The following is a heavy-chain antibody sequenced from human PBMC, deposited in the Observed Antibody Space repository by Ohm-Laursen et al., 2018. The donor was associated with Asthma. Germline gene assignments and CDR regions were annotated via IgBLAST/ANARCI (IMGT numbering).Heavy chain of an antibody. CDR3: VRDVVDRFDF. J-gene: IGHJ4*02. CDR2: ICIRNT. V-gene: IGHV1-18*01. Sequence: ASAKVSCKASGYSLSSEAISWGRQAPGQRPEGMGWICIRNTNDAPKLRDRITLSTDTSTNTAYMDLRSLRSDGTAVYYWVRDVVDRFDFWGQGSLVIVSS. CDR1: GYSLSSEA. D-gene: IGHD2-21*01.